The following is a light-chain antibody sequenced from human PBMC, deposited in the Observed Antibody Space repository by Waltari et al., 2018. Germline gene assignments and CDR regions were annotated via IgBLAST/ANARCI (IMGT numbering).Light chain of an antibody. V-gene: IGLV2-11*01. Sequence: QSALTQPRSASGSPGQSVTIPCTGTSSDVGAYNFVPRSHQPPGKAPKLMIYDVTKLPSGVPDRFSGSKSGNTASLTISGLQAEEEADYYCSSCAGRYTLLFGAGTKLTVL. CDR3: SSCAGRYTLL. CDR2: DVT. CDR1: SSDVGAYNF. J-gene: IGLJ2*01.